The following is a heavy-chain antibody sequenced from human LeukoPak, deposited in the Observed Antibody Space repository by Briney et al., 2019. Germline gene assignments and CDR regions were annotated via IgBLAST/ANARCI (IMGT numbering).Heavy chain of an antibody. D-gene: IGHD3-10*01. CDR3: ARALAELGPKHIDY. J-gene: IGHJ4*02. CDR2: MNPNSGNT. V-gene: IGHV1-8*01. CDR1: GYTFTSYD. Sequence: ASVKVSCKASGYTFTSYDINWVRQATGQGLEWMGWMNPNSGNTGYAQKFQGRVTMTRNTSISTAYMELSSLRSEDTAVYYCARALAELGPKHIDYWGQGTLVTVSS.